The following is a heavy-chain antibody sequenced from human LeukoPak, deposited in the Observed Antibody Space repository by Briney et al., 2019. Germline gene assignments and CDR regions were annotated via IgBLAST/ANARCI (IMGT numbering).Heavy chain of an antibody. Sequence: PGGSLRLSCAASGFTVSTNYLSWVRQAPGRRLEWVSVIYAGGAAYYADYVKGRFTISRDTSNNTLILQMHSLGVDDTAVYYCARSTSYHFDSWGQGTLVTVSS. CDR3: ARSTSYHFDS. J-gene: IGHJ4*02. V-gene: IGHV3-53*01. CDR2: IYAGGAA. D-gene: IGHD2-2*01. CDR1: GFTVSTNY.